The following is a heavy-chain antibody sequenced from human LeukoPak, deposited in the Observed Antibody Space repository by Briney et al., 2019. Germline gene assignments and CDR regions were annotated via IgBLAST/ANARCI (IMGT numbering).Heavy chain of an antibody. J-gene: IGHJ4*02. V-gene: IGHV1-2*02. D-gene: IGHD3-22*01. CDR1: GYTFTGYY. CDR2: INPNSGGT. Sequence: ASVKVSCKASGYTFTGYYMHWVRQAPGQGLEWMGWINPNSGGTNYAQKFQGRVTMTRDTSISTAYMELSRLRSDDTAMYYCARDLREYYDSSGYYYSWGQGTLVTVSS. CDR3: ARDLREYYDSSGYYYS.